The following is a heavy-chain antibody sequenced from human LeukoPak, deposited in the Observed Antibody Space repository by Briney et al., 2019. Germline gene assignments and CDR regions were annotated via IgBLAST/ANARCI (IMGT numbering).Heavy chain of an antibody. CDR1: GFTFSSYA. V-gene: IGHV3-30*04. J-gene: IGHJ5*02. CDR3: ARDPYCSGGSCTRWFDP. CDR2: ISYDGSNK. D-gene: IGHD2-15*01. Sequence: GGTLRLSCAASGFTFSSYAMHWVRQAPGKGLGWGAVISYDGSNKYYADSVKGRFNISRDNSKNTLYLQMNSLRAEDTAVYYCARDPYCSGGSCTRWFDPWGQGTLVTVSS.